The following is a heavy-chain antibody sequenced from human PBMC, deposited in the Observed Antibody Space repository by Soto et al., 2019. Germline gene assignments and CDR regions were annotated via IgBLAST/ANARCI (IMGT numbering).Heavy chain of an antibody. CDR3: ARADSNLYGDYASYFDY. CDR1: GGTFSSYA. V-gene: IGHV1-69*01. Sequence: QVQLVQSGAEVKKPGSSVKVSCKASGGTFSSYAISWVRQAPGQGLEWMGGIIPIFGTANYAQKFQGRVTITADESTSTAYMELSSLSSEDTAVYYCARADSNLYGDYASYFDYWGQGTLVTVSS. J-gene: IGHJ4*02. CDR2: IIPIFGTA. D-gene: IGHD4-17*01.